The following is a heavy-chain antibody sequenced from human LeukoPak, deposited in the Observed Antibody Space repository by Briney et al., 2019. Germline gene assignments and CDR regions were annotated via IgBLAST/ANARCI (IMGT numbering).Heavy chain of an antibody. D-gene: IGHD3-22*01. Sequence: ASVKVSCKASGGTISGYPISWMRQAPGQRLEWMGWINIGYGNTKYSQKFQGRVTISRDTSASTAYMELSSLKSEDTAIYYCARDQGYYDSSAYYSPWGQGTLVTVSS. CDR3: ARDQGYYDSSAYYSP. V-gene: IGHV1-3*04. CDR2: INIGYGNT. CDR1: GGTISGYP. J-gene: IGHJ5*02.